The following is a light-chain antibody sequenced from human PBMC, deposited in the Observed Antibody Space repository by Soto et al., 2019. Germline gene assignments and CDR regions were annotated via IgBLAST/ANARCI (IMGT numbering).Light chain of an antibody. CDR1: SGSVSTSYY. J-gene: IGLJ3*02. Sequence: QAVVTQEPSFSVSPGRTVTITCGLSSGSVSTSYYPSWYQQTPGQAPRTLIYSTNTRSSGVPDRFSGSILVNKAALTITGAQADDESDYYCVLYMGSGIWVFGGGTKLTVL. V-gene: IGLV8-61*01. CDR3: VLYMGSGIWV. CDR2: STN.